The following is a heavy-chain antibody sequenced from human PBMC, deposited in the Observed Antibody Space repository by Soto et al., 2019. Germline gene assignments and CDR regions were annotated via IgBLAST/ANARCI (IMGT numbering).Heavy chain of an antibody. CDR1: GGSISSYY. J-gene: IGHJ4*02. CDR3: ARVVRYSYGFDY. V-gene: IGHV4-59*01. CDR2: IYYSGST. D-gene: IGHD5-18*01. Sequence: TLSLTCTVSGGSISSYYWSWIRQPPGKGLEWIGYIYYSGSTNYNPSLKSRVTISVDTSKNQFSLKLSSVTAADTAVYYCARVVRYSYGFDYWGQGTLVTVSS.